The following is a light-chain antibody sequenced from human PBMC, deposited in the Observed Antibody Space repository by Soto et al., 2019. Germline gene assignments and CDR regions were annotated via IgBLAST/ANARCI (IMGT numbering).Light chain of an antibody. Sequence: EILLTQSPVTLSLSPGERAILSCRASQSVSTFLAWYQQKPSQAPSLLIYDASKRATGIPARFSGSGSGTDFTLTISSLEPEDFAFYYCQHRFNWPLTFGGGTTVELK. CDR3: QHRFNWPLT. CDR1: QSVSTF. CDR2: DAS. J-gene: IGKJ4*01. V-gene: IGKV3-11*01.